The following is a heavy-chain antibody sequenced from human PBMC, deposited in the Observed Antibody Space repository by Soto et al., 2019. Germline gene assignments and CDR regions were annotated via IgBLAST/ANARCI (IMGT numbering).Heavy chain of an antibody. V-gene: IGHV4-39*01. D-gene: IGHD5-18*01. Sequence: PSETLSLTCSVSGGSMNDVTHYWAWIRQPPGKGLEWIATTYYTGSTRYNSSLKSRATISVDTSQNQFSLELTSVTAADTAVYHCASARYFGVDVWGHGTTVTVSS. CDR3: ASARYFGVDV. J-gene: IGHJ6*02. CDR1: GGSMNDVTHY. CDR2: TYYTGST.